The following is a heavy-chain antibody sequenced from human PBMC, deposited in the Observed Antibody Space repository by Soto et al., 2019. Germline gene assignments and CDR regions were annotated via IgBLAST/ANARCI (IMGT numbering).Heavy chain of an antibody. CDR3: ARVKVRERGRYYYCYGMDV. CDR2: IIPILGIA. J-gene: IGHJ6*02. Sequence: QVQLVQSGAEVKKPGSSVKVSCKASGGTFSSYTISWVRQAPGQGPEWMGRIIPILGIANYAQKFQGRVRISADKPPGPAYMDLSRLRSEDTAVYCCARVKVRERGRYYYCYGMDVWGQGTTVTVSS. CDR1: GGTFSSYT. V-gene: IGHV1-69*02. D-gene: IGHD3-10*01.